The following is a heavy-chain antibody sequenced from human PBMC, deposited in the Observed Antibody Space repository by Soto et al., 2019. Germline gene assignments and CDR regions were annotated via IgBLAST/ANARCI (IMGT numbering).Heavy chain of an antibody. Sequence: PSETLSLICTVSGGSITTAGYSWSWIRQPPGKALEWIGYVYHTGNAYPKPSLKSRVTISLDRSKNQFSLKMTSVTAADTALYYCASRPFYYYGLDVWGQGTTVTVSS. CDR2: VYHTGNA. CDR1: GGSITTAGYS. CDR3: ASRPFYYYGLDV. V-gene: IGHV4-30-2*01. J-gene: IGHJ6*02.